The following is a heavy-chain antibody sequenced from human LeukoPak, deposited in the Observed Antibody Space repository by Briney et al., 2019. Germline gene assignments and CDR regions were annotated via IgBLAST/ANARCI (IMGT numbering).Heavy chain of an antibody. CDR3: AREGPVTTVNHIDY. J-gene: IGHJ4*02. Sequence: SETLSLTCAVSGGSISSGDHYWSWIRQPPGKGLEWIGYIYYSGTTYYNPPLRSRVSISVDTSKNQLSLKLTSVTAADTAVYYCAREGPVTTVNHIDYWGQGTLVTVSS. CDR2: IYYSGTT. V-gene: IGHV4-30-4*01. CDR1: GGSISSGDHY. D-gene: IGHD4-11*01.